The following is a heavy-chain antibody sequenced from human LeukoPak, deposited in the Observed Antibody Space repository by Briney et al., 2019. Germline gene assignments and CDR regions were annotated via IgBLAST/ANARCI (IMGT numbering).Heavy chain of an antibody. CDR3: AKDIYGSGYYYFDY. D-gene: IGHD3-10*01. CDR2: IRYNGNNQ. Sequence: GGSLRLSCAASGFTFNNYGMHWVRQAPGKGLEWVAFIRYNGNNQYYADSVKGRFTISRDSSKNTLYLQMNSLRAEDTAVYYCAKDIYGSGYYYFDYWGQGTLVTVSS. V-gene: IGHV3-30*02. J-gene: IGHJ4*02. CDR1: GFTFNNYG.